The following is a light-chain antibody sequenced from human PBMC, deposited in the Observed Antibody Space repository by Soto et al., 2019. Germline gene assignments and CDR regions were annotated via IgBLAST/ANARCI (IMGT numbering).Light chain of an antibody. CDR3: QQHSDYPLT. J-gene: IGKJ4*01. CDR2: KAS. CDR1: HSISDW. Sequence: DIQSTQSPSTLSASVGDRVTITCLSSHSISDWLAWFQQKPGKAPKLLIYKASTLEIGVPSRFSGSASGTEFTLTISSLQPDDFATYYCQQHSDYPLTFGGGTKVDIK. V-gene: IGKV1-5*03.